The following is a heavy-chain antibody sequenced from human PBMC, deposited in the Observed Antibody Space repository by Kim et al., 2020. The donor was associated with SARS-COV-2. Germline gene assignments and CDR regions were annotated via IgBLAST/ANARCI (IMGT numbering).Heavy chain of an antibody. D-gene: IGHD1-26*01. CDR3: ARRGGAPFDY. Sequence: PTFQGQVPISADTSISTAYLQWSSLKASDTAMYYCARRGGAPFDYWGQGTLVTVSS. V-gene: IGHV5-51*01. J-gene: IGHJ4*02.